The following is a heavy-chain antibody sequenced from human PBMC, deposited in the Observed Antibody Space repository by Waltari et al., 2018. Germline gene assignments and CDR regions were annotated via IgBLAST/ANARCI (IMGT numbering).Heavy chain of an antibody. D-gene: IGHD2-2*01. CDR3: ATQDCSSTSCYGDYFDY. CDR2: IIPSCGTA. V-gene: IGHV1-69*01. CDR1: GGTFSSYA. Sequence: QVQLVQSGAEVKKPGSSVKVSCKASGGTFSSYAISWVRQAPGQGLEWMGGIIPSCGTANYAQKFQGRVTITADESTSTAYMELSSLRSEDTAVYYCATQDCSSTSCYGDYFDYWGQGTLVTVSS. J-gene: IGHJ4*02.